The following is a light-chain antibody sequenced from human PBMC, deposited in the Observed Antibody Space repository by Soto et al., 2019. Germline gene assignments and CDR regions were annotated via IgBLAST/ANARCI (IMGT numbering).Light chain of an antibody. Sequence: EIVLTQSPGTLSLSPGERASLSCRAGQSVSSNLAWYQQKPGQAPRLLIYGASTRATGIPAKFSGGGSGTEFTLTISSLQSEDFAIYYCQQYKNGWTFGQGTKVDIK. V-gene: IGKV3-15*01. CDR2: GAS. CDR1: QSVSSN. J-gene: IGKJ1*01. CDR3: QQYKNGWT.